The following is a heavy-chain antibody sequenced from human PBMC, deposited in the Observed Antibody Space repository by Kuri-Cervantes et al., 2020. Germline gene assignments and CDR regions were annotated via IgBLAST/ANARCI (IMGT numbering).Heavy chain of an antibody. CDR3: ARDSVWRIVATLRTPPHFDY. Sequence: ASVKVSCKASGYTFTSYGISWVRQAPGQGLEWMGWISAYNGKTNYAQKLQGRVTMTTDTSTSTAYTELRSLRSDDTAVYYCARDSVWRIVATLRTPPHFDYWGRGTLVTVSS. V-gene: IGHV1-18*01. CDR2: ISAYNGKT. D-gene: IGHD5-12*01. CDR1: GYTFTSYG. J-gene: IGHJ4*01.